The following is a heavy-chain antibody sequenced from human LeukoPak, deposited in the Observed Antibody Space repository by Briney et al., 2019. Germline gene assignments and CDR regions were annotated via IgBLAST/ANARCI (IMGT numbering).Heavy chain of an antibody. J-gene: IGHJ6*03. D-gene: IGHD4-17*01. V-gene: IGHV4-59*01. CDR3: ARAPVSTVKNYYYYYMDV. Sequence: SETLSLTCTVSGGSISNYYWSWIRQPPGKGLEWIGYIYYSGSTNYNPSLKSRVTISVDTSKNQFSPKLSSVTAADTAVYYCARAPVSTVKNYYYYYMDVWGKGTTVTISS. CDR1: GGSISNYY. CDR2: IYYSGST.